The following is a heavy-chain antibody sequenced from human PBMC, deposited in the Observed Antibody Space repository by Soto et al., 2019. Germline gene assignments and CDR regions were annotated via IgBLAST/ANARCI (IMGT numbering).Heavy chain of an antibody. D-gene: IGHD1-26*01. J-gene: IGHJ6*02. Sequence: ASVKGSCKASGFTFTRAAVQWVRQARGQRLEWIGWIVVGSGNTNYAQKFQERVTITRDMSTSTAYMELSSLRSEDTAVYYCASQYGSYSSAYYYYGMDVWGQGTTVTVSS. V-gene: IGHV1-58*01. CDR2: IVVGSGNT. CDR3: ASQYGSYSSAYYYYGMDV. CDR1: GFTFTRAA.